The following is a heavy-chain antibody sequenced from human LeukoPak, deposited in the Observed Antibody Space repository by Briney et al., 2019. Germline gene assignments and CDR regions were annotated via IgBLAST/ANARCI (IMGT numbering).Heavy chain of an antibody. V-gene: IGHV4-31*03. J-gene: IGHJ4*02. CDR2: ICDSRNA. D-gene: IGHD3-10*01. CDR3: AVGGTGTKVDY. CDR1: GGSINSGASC. Sequence: ASETLSLTCTVSGGSINSGASCWNWIRQHPGEGLGWIGFICDSRNAYYNASLKSRVSISLDTSENQFSLKLSSVTAADTAVYYCAVGGTGTKVDYWGQGILVTVSS.